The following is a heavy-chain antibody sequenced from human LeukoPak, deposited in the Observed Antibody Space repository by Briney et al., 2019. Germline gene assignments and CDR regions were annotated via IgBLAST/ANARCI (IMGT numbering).Heavy chain of an antibody. J-gene: IGHJ4*02. CDR2: ISSSSSYT. Sequence: PGGSLRLSCAASGFTFSDYYMSWIRQAPGKGLEWVSYISSSSSYTNYADSVKGRFTISRDNAKNSLYLQMNSLRAEDTGVYYCARVLMVRGVIFDYWGQGTLVTVSS. V-gene: IGHV3-11*05. CDR1: GFTFSDYY. D-gene: IGHD3-10*01. CDR3: ARVLMVRGVIFDY.